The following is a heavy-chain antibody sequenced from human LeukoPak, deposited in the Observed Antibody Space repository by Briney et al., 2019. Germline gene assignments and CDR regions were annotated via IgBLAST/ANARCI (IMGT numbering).Heavy chain of an antibody. D-gene: IGHD3-22*01. V-gene: IGHV3-30*18. CDR1: GFSFSSYG. J-gene: IGHJ3*02. CDR2: ISYDGSDK. Sequence: GGSLRLSCAASGFSFSSYGMHWVRQAPGKGLEWVAVISYDGSDKYYADSVKGRFTISRDNSKNTLYLQMNSLRAEDTAVYYCAKVTMIVVVVTLDAFDIWGQGTMVTVSS. CDR3: AKVTMIVVVVTLDAFDI.